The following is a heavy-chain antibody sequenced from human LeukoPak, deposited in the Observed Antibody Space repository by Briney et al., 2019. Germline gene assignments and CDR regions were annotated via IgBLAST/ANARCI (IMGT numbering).Heavy chain of an antibody. V-gene: IGHV3-30*02. CDR1: GFIFNDCG. CDR3: ARDKLAYGYYYYGMDV. D-gene: IGHD4-17*01. CDR2: IWYDGSDK. Sequence: GGSLRLSCAASGFIFNDCGMHWVRQAPGKGLEWGAFIWYDGSDKYYVESVKGRFTISRDNSQSALYLQMNSLRAEDTAVYYCARDKLAYGYYYYGMDVWGQGTTVTVSS. J-gene: IGHJ6*02.